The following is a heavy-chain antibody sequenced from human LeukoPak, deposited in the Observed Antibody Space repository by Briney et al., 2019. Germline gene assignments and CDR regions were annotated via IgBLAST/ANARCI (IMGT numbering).Heavy chain of an antibody. J-gene: IGHJ6*03. CDR1: GGSISSGGYY. CDR3: ARVYRSSTSCRYYYYYYMDV. CDR2: IYYSGST. D-gene: IGHD2-2*01. Sequence: SETLSLTCTVSGGSISSGGYYWSWIRQHPGKGLEWIGYIYYSGSTYYNPSLKSRVTISVDTSKNQFSLKLSSVTAADTAVYYCARVYRSSTSCRYYYYYYMDVWGKGTTVTVSS. V-gene: IGHV4-31*03.